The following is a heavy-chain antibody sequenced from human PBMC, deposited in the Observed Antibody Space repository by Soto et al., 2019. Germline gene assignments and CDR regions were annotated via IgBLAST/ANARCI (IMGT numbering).Heavy chain of an antibody. CDR3: AKDIAARPPYYFDY. J-gene: IGHJ4*02. Sequence: GGSLRLSCAASGFTFDDYAMHWVRQAPGKGLEWVSGVSWNSGTIGYADSVKGRFTISRDNAKDSLYPQMNSLRPEDTALYFCAKDIAARPPYYFDYWGQGILVSVSS. D-gene: IGHD6-6*01. CDR2: VSWNSGTI. CDR1: GFTFDDYA. V-gene: IGHV3-9*01.